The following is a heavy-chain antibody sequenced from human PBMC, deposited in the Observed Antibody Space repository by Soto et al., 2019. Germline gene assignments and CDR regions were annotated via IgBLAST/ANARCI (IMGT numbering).Heavy chain of an antibody. J-gene: IGHJ5*01. CDR1: GFSFSSYT. CDR2: ITNRGTHT. V-gene: IGHV3-21*06. D-gene: IGHD2-15*01. CDR3: ARAHEVAWFDS. Sequence: PGGSLRRSGTASGFSFSSYTMNGVRQAPGKGLQWVASITNRGTHTYSADSVKGRFTISRDNDKNSLYLQMNNLRAEDTATYYCARAHEVAWFDSWGLGTLVTVSS.